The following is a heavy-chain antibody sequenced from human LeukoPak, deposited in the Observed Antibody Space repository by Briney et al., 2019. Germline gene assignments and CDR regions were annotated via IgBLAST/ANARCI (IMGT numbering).Heavy chain of an antibody. CDR1: GGSISSYY. CDR3: ARATYYYDSSGYYLPSDLDY. V-gene: IGHV4-59*01. D-gene: IGHD3-22*01. J-gene: IGHJ4*02. Sequence: PSETLSLTCTVSGGSISSYYWSWIRQPPGKGLEWIGYIYYSGSTNYNPSLKSRVTISVDTSKNQFSLKLSSVTAADTAVYYCARATYYYDSSGYYLPSDLDYWGQGTPVTVSS. CDR2: IYYSGST.